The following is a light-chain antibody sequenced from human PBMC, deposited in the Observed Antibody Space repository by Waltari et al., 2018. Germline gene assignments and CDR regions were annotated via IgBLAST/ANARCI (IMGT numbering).Light chain of an antibody. V-gene: IGKV3-15*01. CDR2: GAS. J-gene: IGKJ3*01. Sequence: EIVMTQSPATLTVSPGERDTLYCRASQGVSSNLAWYQQKPVQAPRLLIYGASTRATGIPARFSGSVSGTEFTLTISSLQSEDFAVYYCQQYNNWPPLAFGPGTKVDIK. CDR1: QGVSSN. CDR3: QQYNNWPPLA.